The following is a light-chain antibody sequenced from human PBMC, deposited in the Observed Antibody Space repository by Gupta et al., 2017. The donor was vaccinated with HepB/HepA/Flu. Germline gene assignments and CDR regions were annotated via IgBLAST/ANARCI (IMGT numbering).Light chain of an antibody. CDR3: QQYGSSPWT. CDR2: GAS. CDR1: QSVSSSY. Sequence: EIELTQSPGTLSLSPGERATLSCRASQSVSSSYLAWYQQKPGQAPRPLIYGASSRATGIPDRFSGSGSGTDFTLTISRLEPEDFAVYYCQQYGSSPWTFGQGTKVEIK. J-gene: IGKJ1*01. V-gene: IGKV3-20*01.